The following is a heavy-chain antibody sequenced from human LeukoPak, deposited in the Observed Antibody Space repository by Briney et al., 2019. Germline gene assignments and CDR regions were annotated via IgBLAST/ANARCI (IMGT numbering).Heavy chain of an antibody. CDR2: ITSTSTYI. Sequence: GGSLRLSCAVSGFSLYTYSMNWVRQAPGKGLEWVSSITSTSTYIYYADSVKGRFTISRDNAKNSLFLQMNSLSAEDTAVYYCARAHNRDFFDAWGQGVLVTVSS. J-gene: IGHJ5*02. D-gene: IGHD5-24*01. CDR1: GFSLYTYS. V-gene: IGHV3-21*01. CDR3: ARAHNRDFFDA.